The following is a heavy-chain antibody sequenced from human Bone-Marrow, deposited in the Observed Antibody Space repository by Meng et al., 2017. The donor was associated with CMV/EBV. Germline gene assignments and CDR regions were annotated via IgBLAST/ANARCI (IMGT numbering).Heavy chain of an antibody. CDR1: GFTFSDYY. CDR2: ISSSGSTI. CDR3: ARDRSMVGGGYNWFDP. Sequence: GESLKISCAASGFTFSDYYMSWIRQAPGKGLEWVSYISSSGSTIYYADSVKGRFTISRDNAKNSLYLQMNSLRAEDTAVYYCARDRSMVGGGYNWFDPWGQGTLVTGSS. D-gene: IGHD3-10*01. J-gene: IGHJ5*02. V-gene: IGHV3-11*04.